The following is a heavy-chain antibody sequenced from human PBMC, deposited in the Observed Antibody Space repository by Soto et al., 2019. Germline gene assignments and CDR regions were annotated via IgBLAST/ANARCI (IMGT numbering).Heavy chain of an antibody. V-gene: IGHV1-46*01. CDR3: ARQIRHYDSWSNTYYYYGLDV. D-gene: IGHD3-3*01. CDR1: GYNFTSHY. Sequence: GASVKVSCKASGYNFTSHYMHWVRQAPGQGLESMGIVYPRGGTTIYAQKFQGRVTMTRDTSTHTFYMELSSLRSEDTAMYYCARQIRHYDSWSNTYYYYGLDVWGQGTTVTVSS. J-gene: IGHJ6*02. CDR2: VYPRGGTT.